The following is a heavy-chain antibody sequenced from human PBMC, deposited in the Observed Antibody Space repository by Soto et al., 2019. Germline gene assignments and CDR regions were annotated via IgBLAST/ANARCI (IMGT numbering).Heavy chain of an antibody. CDR1: GYTFTSGG. Sequence: GASVKVCCKASGYTFTSGGMSWVRQAPGQGLEWMGWISAYNGNTNYAQKLQGRVTMTTDTSTSTAYMELRSLRSDDTAVYYCARAATPLFDPWGQGTLVTVSS. J-gene: IGHJ5*02. CDR2: ISAYNGNT. V-gene: IGHV1-18*01. CDR3: ARAATPLFDP.